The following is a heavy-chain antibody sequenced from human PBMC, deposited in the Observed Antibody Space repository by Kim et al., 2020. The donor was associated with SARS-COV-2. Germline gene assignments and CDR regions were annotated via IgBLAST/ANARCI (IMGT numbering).Heavy chain of an antibody. D-gene: IGHD6-13*01. CDR2: IYYSGST. J-gene: IGHJ6*02. Sequence: SETLSLTCTVSGGSISSSSYYWGWIRQPPGKGLEWIGSIYYSGSTYYNPSLKSRVTISVDTSKNQFSLKLSSVTAADTAVYYCARTRSSSWYQLTDYNYGMDVWGQGTTVTVSS. CDR3: ARTRSSSWYQLTDYNYGMDV. V-gene: IGHV4-39*01. CDR1: GGSISSSSYY.